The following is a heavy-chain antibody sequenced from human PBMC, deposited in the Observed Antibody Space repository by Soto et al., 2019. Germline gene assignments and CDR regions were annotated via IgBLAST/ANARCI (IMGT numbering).Heavy chain of an antibody. CDR1: GFTFSSYG. J-gene: IGHJ6*02. Sequence: QVQLVESGGGVVQPGRSLRLSCAASGFTFSSYGMHWVRQAPGKGLEWGAVIWYDGSNKYYADSVKGRFTISRDNSKNTLYLQMNSLRAEDTAVYYCAGGYSYGYGAGYYGMDVWGQGTTVTVSS. CDR2: IWYDGSNK. CDR3: AGGYSYGYGAGYYGMDV. D-gene: IGHD5-18*01. V-gene: IGHV3-33*01.